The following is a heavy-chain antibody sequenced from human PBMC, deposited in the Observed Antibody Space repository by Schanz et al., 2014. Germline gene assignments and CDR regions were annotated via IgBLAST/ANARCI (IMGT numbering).Heavy chain of an antibody. Sequence: HSCAASEFSFSSFGMNWFRQSPGTGLEWVSYISSSSSTIYYADSVKGRFTSSRDNAKRAMYMYMNRLRDEDTVVKECARGRAVVAKIFPVWGNGRM. D-gene: IGHD5-12*01. CDR3: ARGRAVVAKIFPV. J-gene: IGHJ3*01. V-gene: IGHV3-48*02. CDR2: ISSSSSTI. CDR1: EFSFSSFG.